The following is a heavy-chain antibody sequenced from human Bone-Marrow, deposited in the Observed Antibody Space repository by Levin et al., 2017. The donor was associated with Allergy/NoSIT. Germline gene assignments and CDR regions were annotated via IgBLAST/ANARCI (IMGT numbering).Heavy chain of an antibody. CDR1: GYTLTELS. CDR3: ATDHPDYGDYDAFDI. CDR2: FDPEDGET. V-gene: IGHV1-24*01. D-gene: IGHD4-17*01. J-gene: IGHJ3*02. Sequence: EASVKVSCKVSGYTLTELSMHWVRQAPGKGLEWMGGFDPEDGETIYAQKFQGRVTMTEDTSTDTAYMELSSLRSEDTAVYYCATDHPDYGDYDAFDIWGQGTMVTVSS.